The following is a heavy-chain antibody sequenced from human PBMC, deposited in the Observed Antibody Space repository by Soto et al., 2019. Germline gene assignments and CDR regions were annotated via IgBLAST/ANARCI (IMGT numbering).Heavy chain of an antibody. CDR2: IFANGHT. Sequence: SEALSVTCIVSGGSISEKYWNWVRQPPGKGLEGSGLIFANGHTDYNPSLKSRVTISVDASKNQFSLRLTSMTAADTAVYYCVASLAPSGLNWLDPWGRGTLVTVSS. CDR3: VASLAPSGLNWLDP. CDR1: GGSISEKY. V-gene: IGHV4-4*07. J-gene: IGHJ5*02.